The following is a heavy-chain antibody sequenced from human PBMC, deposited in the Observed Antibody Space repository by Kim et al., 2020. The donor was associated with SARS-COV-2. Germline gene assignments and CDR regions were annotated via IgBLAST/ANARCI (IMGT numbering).Heavy chain of an antibody. D-gene: IGHD3-10*01. Sequence: FTISRDNSKNTLSLQMNSLRVEDTAVYYCAKGWRISMVRGVIKGGYYFDYWGQGTLVTVSS. J-gene: IGHJ4*02. V-gene: IGHV3-23*01. CDR3: AKGWRISMVRGVIKGGYYFDY.